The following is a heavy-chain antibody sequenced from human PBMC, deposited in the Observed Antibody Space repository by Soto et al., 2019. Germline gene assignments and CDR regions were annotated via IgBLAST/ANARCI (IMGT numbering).Heavy chain of an antibody. Sequence: EVQLVESGGGLVQPGGSLRLSCAASGFTFSSYSMNWVRQAPGKGLERVSYISSSSSTIYYADSVKGRFTISRANAKNSLYLQMNSLRAEDTAVYYCARHPERIAQIGWFDPWGQGTLVTVSS. CDR1: GFTFSSYS. J-gene: IGHJ5*02. D-gene: IGHD6-13*01. V-gene: IGHV3-48*01. CDR2: ISSSSSTI. CDR3: ARHPERIAQIGWFDP.